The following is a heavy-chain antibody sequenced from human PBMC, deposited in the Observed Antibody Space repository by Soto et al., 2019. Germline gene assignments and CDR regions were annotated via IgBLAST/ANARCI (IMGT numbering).Heavy chain of an antibody. Sequence: LGESLKISCKGSGYSFAGYWITWVRQKPGKGLEWMGRIDPSDSQTYYSPSFQGQVTISADKSISTAYLQWSSLKASDTAMYYCARQRGYSGSYYWFDPWGQGTLVTVSS. D-gene: IGHD1-26*01. J-gene: IGHJ5*02. CDR2: IDPSDSQT. CDR1: GYSFAGYW. CDR3: ARQRGYSGSYYWFDP. V-gene: IGHV5-10-1*04.